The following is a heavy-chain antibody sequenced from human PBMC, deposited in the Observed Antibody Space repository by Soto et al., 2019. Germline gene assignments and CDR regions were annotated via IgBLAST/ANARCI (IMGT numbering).Heavy chain of an antibody. Sequence: SETLSLTCTVSGGSISSYYWSWIRQPPGKGLEWIGYIYYSGSTNYNPSLKSRVTISVDTSKNQFSLKLSSVTAADTAVYYCAREHYGSGSMDVWGQGTTVTVSS. V-gene: IGHV4-59*01. CDR1: GGSISSYY. CDR2: IYYSGST. D-gene: IGHD3-10*01. J-gene: IGHJ6*02. CDR3: AREHYGSGSMDV.